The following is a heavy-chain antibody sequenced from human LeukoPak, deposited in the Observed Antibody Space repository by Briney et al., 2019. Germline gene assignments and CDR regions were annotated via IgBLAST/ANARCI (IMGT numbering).Heavy chain of an antibody. V-gene: IGHV3-74*01. CDR1: GFTFSSYW. Sequence: GGSLRLSCGGSGFTFSSYWMHWVRQAPGKGLGWVSRINSDGSSTRYADSVKGRFTISRDNAKNTLYLQMNSLRAEDTAVYYCAVTHPSSGWYSYWGQGTLVTVSS. CDR3: AVTHPSSGWYSY. J-gene: IGHJ4*02. D-gene: IGHD6-19*01. CDR2: INSDGSST.